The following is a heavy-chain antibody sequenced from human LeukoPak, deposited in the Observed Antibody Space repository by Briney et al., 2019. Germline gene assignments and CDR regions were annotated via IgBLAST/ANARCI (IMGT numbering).Heavy chain of an antibody. V-gene: IGHV4-34*01. CDR3: ARGQASSSIDY. Sequence: PSEALSLTCAVYGGSFSGYYWSWIRRPPGKGLEWIGEINHSGSTNCNPSLKSRVTISVDTSKNQFSLKLSSVTAADTAVYYCARGQASSSIDYWGQGTLVTVSS. CDR2: INHSGST. CDR1: GGSFSGYY. J-gene: IGHJ4*02. D-gene: IGHD6-6*01.